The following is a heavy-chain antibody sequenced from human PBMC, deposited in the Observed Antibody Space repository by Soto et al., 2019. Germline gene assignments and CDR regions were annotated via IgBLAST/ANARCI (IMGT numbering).Heavy chain of an antibody. CDR2: TNSDGSVS. CDR1: GFTFSNYW. CDR3: ARGDCVGGTFYSLAGSFYSYMDV. Sequence: EVQLVESGGGLVQPGGSLRLSCAASGFTFSNYWMYWVRQAPGKGLVWVSRTNSDGSVSSSADSVKGRLTSSRDNVKNTLYLQMNSPRAADTAVYHCARGDCVGGTFYSLAGSFYSYMDVWGKGTTVTVFS. J-gene: IGHJ6*03. D-gene: IGHD2-15*01. V-gene: IGHV3-74*01.